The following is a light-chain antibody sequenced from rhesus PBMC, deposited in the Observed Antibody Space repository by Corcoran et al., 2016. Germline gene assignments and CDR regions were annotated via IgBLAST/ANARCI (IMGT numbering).Light chain of an antibody. CDR1: QGIRSY. V-gene: IGKV1-28*01. CDR2: AAS. Sequence: DIQMTQSPSSLSASVGDTVTITCRASQGIRSYLNWFQQKPGKAPKLLIYAASSLESGVPSRFSGSGSGTEITLPISSLPPEDFAAYYCLQLNSYPLTFGGGTKVEIK. CDR3: LQLNSYPLT. J-gene: IGKJ4*01.